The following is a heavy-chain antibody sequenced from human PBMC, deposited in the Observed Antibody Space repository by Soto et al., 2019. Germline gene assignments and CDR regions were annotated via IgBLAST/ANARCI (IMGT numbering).Heavy chain of an antibody. CDR3: TGASFRGLHSGSYLGY. D-gene: IGHD5-12*01. V-gene: IGHV4-59*01. Sequence: QVQLQESGPGLVKPSETLSLTCTVSGVSISNYYWSWIRQPPGKALEWIGYVYYSGNTNYNPSLKTRVTISVDTSKNQFSLKLTSVTAADTAVYYCTGASFRGLHSGSYLGYWSQGTLVTVSS. J-gene: IGHJ4*02. CDR2: VYYSGNT. CDR1: GVSISNYY.